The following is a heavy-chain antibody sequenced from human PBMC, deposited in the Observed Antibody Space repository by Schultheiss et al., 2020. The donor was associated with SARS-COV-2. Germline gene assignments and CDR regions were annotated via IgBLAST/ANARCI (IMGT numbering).Heavy chain of an antibody. J-gene: IGHJ4*02. CDR2: IKSKTDGGTT. Sequence: GESLKISCAASGFTFSNAWMSWVRQAPGKGLEWVGRIKSKTDGGTTDYAAPVKGRFTISRDDSKNTLYLQMNSLKTEDTAVYYCTTDDIGVVVVAEEDYWGQGTLVTVSS. CDR1: GFTFSNAW. D-gene: IGHD2-15*01. CDR3: TTDDIGVVVVAEEDY. V-gene: IGHV3-15*01.